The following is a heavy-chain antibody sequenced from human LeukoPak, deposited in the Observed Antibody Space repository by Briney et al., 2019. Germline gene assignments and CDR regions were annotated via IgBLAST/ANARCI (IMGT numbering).Heavy chain of an antibody. Sequence: GGSLRLSCAASGFTFSSYGMSWVRQATGKGLEWVSAISGSGGSTYYADSVKGRFTISRDNSKNTLYLQMNSLRAEDTAVYYCAKDGIWGYSSSPNWFDPWGQGTLVTVSS. J-gene: IGHJ5*02. CDR2: ISGSGGST. V-gene: IGHV3-23*01. D-gene: IGHD6-13*01. CDR3: AKDGIWGYSSSPNWFDP. CDR1: GFTFSSYG.